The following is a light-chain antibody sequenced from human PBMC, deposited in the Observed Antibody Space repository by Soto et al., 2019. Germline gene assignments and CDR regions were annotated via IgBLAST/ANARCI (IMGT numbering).Light chain of an antibody. J-gene: IGLJ1*01. CDR2: EVV. CDR1: KNDIGVYDF. Sequence: QSALTQTPSASGSPGQSVTISCTGTKNDIGVYDFVSWYQHHPGKAPRLIIYEVVQRPSGVPDRFSGSKSGNTASLTVSGLQAADGADYFCKSYAGSNTYVFGSGTKLTVL. CDR3: KSYAGSNTYV. V-gene: IGLV2-8*01.